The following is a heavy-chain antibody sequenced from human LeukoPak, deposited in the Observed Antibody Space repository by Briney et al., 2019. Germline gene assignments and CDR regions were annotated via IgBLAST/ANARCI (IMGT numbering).Heavy chain of an antibody. CDR2: ISDSGGST. V-gene: IGHV3-23*01. D-gene: IGHD2-8*01. J-gene: IGHJ3*02. Sequence: PGGSLRLSXAAFGFTFSNYAMSWVRQAPGKGLDGVSGISDSGGSTFYADSVKGRFTIHRDYSKNTLYLHMNSLRAEDMAVYYCAKDRLSGTFDGFDIWGQGTMVTVSS. CDR3: AKDRLSGTFDGFDI. CDR1: GFTFSNYA.